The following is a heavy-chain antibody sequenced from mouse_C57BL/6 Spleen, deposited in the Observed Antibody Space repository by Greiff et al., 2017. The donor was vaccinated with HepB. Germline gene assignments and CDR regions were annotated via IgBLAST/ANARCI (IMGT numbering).Heavy chain of an antibody. CDR3: ARCPVITTVVADY. V-gene: IGHV1-64*01. J-gene: IGHJ2*01. CDR1: GYTFTSYW. Sequence: QVQLQQPGAELVKPGASVKLSCKASGYTFTSYWMHWVKQRPGQGLEWIGMIHPNSGSTNYNEKFKSKATLTVDKSSSTAYMQLSSLTSEDSAVYYCARCPVITTVVADYWGQGTTLTVSS. D-gene: IGHD1-1*01. CDR2: IHPNSGST.